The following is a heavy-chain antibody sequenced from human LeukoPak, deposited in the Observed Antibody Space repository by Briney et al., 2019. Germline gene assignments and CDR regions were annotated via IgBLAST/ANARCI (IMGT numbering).Heavy chain of an antibody. Sequence: GGSLRLSCAASGFTFDDYGMSWVRQAPGKGLEWVTGINWNGGSTGYADSVKGRFTISRDNAKKSLYLQMNSLRAEDTALYYCARDASGSYELGAFDIWGQGTMVTVSS. J-gene: IGHJ3*02. CDR3: ARDASGSYELGAFDI. CDR2: INWNGGST. CDR1: GFTFDDYG. V-gene: IGHV3-20*04. D-gene: IGHD1-26*01.